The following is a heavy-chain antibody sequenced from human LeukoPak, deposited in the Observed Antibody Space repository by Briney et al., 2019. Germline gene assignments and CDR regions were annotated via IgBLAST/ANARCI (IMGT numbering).Heavy chain of an antibody. V-gene: IGHV3-73*01. CDR1: GFTFSVST. CDR2: IRSKANSYAT. CDR3: TRISDGYVY. Sequence: PGGSLRLSCAASGFTFSVSTMHWVRQASGKGLEWVGRIRSKANSYATAYAASVKGRFTISSDDSKNTAYLQMNSLKTEDTAMYYCTRISDGYVYWGQGTLVTVSS. J-gene: IGHJ4*02. D-gene: IGHD1-1*01.